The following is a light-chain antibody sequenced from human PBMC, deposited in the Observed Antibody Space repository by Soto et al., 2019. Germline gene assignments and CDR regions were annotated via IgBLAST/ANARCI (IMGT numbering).Light chain of an antibody. J-gene: IGKJ4*01. Sequence: EIVMTQSPATLSVSPGERATLSCRASQSLSSNLAWYQQTPGQAPRLLIYGASTRATGIPARFSGSGSGTEFTLTISSLQSEDFAVYYCQQYNNWPPLTFGGGTKVDI. CDR2: GAS. V-gene: IGKV3-15*01. CDR3: QQYNNWPPLT. CDR1: QSLSSN.